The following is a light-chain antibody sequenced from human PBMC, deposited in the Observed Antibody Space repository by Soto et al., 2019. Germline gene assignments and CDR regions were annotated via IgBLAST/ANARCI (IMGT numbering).Light chain of an antibody. CDR2: GAS. CDR1: QSVSSN. CDR3: EQYNKCYRLT. J-gene: IGKJ1*01. Sequence: EIVMTQSPATLSVSPGERATLSCRASQSVSSNLAWYQQKPGQAPRLLIYGASTRATGIPARFSGSGSGTESTLTISSLQSEDFAGYYCEQYNKCYRLTFGQATKVEIK. V-gene: IGKV3-15*01.